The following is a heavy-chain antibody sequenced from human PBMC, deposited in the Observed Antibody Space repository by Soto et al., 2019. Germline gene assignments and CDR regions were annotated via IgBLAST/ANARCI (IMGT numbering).Heavy chain of an antibody. CDR3: ARDRGYYGSVTLPYGMDV. Sequence: QVQLVQSGAEVKKTGSSVKVSCKASGGTFSSYTISWVRQAPGQGLEWMGRIIPILGIANYAQKFQGRVTITADKXTXTXYMELSSLRSEDTAVYYCARDRGYYGSVTLPYGMDVWGQGTTVTVSS. V-gene: IGHV1-69*08. J-gene: IGHJ6*02. CDR2: IIPILGIA. D-gene: IGHD3-10*01. CDR1: GGTFSSYT.